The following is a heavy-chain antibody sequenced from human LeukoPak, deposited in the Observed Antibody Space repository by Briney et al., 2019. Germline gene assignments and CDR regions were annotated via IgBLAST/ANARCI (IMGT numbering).Heavy chain of an antibody. CDR2: ISSSSSYI. Sequence: PEGSLRLSCAASGFTFSSYSMNWVRQAPGKGLEWVSSISSSSSYIYYADSVKGRFTISRDNAKNSLYLQMNSLRAEDTAVYYCARGRGWYFDLWGRGTLVTVSS. V-gene: IGHV3-21*01. J-gene: IGHJ2*01. D-gene: IGHD3-10*01. CDR1: GFTFSSYS. CDR3: ARGRGWYFDL.